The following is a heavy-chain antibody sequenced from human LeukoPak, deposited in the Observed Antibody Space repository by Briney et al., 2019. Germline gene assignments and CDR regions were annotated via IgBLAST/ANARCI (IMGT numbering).Heavy chain of an antibody. CDR1: GGSFSGYY. J-gene: IGHJ4*02. CDR2: INHSGST. D-gene: IGHD3-10*01. Sequence: SETLSLTXAVYGGSFSGYYWSWIGQSPGKGLEWIGEINHSGSTNYNPSLKSRVTISVDTSKNQFSLKLSSVTAADTAVYYCARGKGFVYYYGPETPGYYFDYWGQGTLVTVSS. V-gene: IGHV4-34*01. CDR3: ARGKGFVYYYGPETPGYYFDY.